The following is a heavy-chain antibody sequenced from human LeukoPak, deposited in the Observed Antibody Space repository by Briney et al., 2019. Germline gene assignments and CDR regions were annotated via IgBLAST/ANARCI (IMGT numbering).Heavy chain of an antibody. CDR3: AREPADSRLDY. D-gene: IGHD1-14*01. CDR2: IWYDGSNK. V-gene: IGHV3-33*01. Sequence: PGGTLRLSCAASGFTFSSYGMHWVRQAPGKGLEWVAVIWYDGSNKYYADSVKRGFTISRDNSRNTLYLQSNSRRAEDTAVYYGAREPADSRLDYWGQGTLVTVSS. J-gene: IGHJ4*02. CDR1: GFTFSSYG.